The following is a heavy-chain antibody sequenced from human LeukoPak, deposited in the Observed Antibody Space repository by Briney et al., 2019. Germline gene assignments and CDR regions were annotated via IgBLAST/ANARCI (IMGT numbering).Heavy chain of an antibody. CDR3: ARGWSGSYYSHYYYYMDV. J-gene: IGHJ6*03. CDR1: GGTFSSYA. CDR2: IIPIFGTA. V-gene: IGHV1-69*01. D-gene: IGHD1-26*01. Sequence: ASVKVSCKASGGTFSSYAISWVRQAPGQGLEWMGGIIPIFGTANYAQKFQGRVTITADESTSTAYMELSRLRSDDTAVYYCARGWSGSYYSHYYYYMDVWGKGTTVTVSS.